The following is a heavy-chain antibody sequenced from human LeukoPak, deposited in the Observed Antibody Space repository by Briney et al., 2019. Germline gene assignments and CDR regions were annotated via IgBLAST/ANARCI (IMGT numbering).Heavy chain of an antibody. Sequence: ASVKVSCKASGYTFTGYYMHWVRQAPGQGLEWMGWINPNSGGTNYAQKFQGRVTMTRDTSISTAYMELSRLRSDDTAVYYCARLINYYGSGSSGDPWGQGTLVTVSS. J-gene: IGHJ5*02. CDR1: GYTFTGYY. CDR3: ARLINYYGSGSSGDP. CDR2: INPNSGGT. D-gene: IGHD3-10*01. V-gene: IGHV1-2*02.